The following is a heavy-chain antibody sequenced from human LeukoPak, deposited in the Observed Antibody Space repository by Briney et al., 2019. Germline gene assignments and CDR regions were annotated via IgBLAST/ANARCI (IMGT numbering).Heavy chain of an antibody. CDR2: ITWDATDS. V-gene: IGHV3-43*01. CDR1: GFKFADAP. CDR3: AKDVSFRRGHNFDASDI. J-gene: IGHJ3*02. D-gene: IGHD5-24*01. Sequence: PGGSLRLSCTASGFKFADAPMHWVRQPPGKGLEWIALITWDATDSYYADSVKGRFTISRDDSRDTLYLQMNSLRSGDTALYYCAKDVSFRRGHNFDASDIWGLGTMVTVSS.